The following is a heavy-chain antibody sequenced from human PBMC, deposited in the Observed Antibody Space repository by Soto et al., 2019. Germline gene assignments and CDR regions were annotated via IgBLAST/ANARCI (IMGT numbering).Heavy chain of an antibody. CDR1: GGSISSYY. CDR2: IYTSGGT. Sequence: SETLSLTCTVSGGSISSYYWSWIRQPAGKGLEWIGRIYTSGGTNYNPSLKSRVTMSVDTSKNQFSLKLSTVTAADTAVYYCARDFGNSGSYYFAFDIWGQGTMVTVSS. V-gene: IGHV4-4*07. D-gene: IGHD1-26*01. J-gene: IGHJ3*02. CDR3: ARDFGNSGSYYFAFDI.